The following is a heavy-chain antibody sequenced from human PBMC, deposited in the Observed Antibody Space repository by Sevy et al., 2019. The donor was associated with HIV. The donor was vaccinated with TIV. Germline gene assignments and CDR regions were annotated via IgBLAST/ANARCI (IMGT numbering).Heavy chain of an antibody. Sequence: GGSLRLSCAASGFTFSSYGMHWVRQAPGKGLEWVAVIWYDGSNKYYADSVKGRFTISRDNSKNTQYLQMNSLRAEDTAVYYCAREGALYYYGSGSYFDYWGQGTLVTVSS. CDR3: AREGALYYYGSGSYFDY. J-gene: IGHJ4*02. CDR2: IWYDGSNK. CDR1: GFTFSSYG. D-gene: IGHD3-10*01. V-gene: IGHV3-33*01.